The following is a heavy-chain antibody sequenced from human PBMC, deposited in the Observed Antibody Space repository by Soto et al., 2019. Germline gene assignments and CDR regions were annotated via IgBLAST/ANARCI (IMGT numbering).Heavy chain of an antibody. V-gene: IGHV3-33*01. J-gene: IGHJ4*02. CDR1: GFTFSSFI. D-gene: IGHD3-16*01. Sequence: QVQLVESGGGGVQAGRSLRLSCATSGFTFSSFIMHWVRQAPGKGLEWVAVIYHDGLNKYYADSVKGRFTISRDNSKNTLYLQMNSLRVEDTAVYYCASRVGAVDYWGQGTLVTVSS. CDR3: ASRVGAVDY. CDR2: IYHDGLNK.